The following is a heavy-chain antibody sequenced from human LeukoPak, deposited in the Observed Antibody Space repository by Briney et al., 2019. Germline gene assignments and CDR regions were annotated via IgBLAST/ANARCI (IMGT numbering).Heavy chain of an antibody. CDR1: GFTFSDYG. CDR2: ISYDGSNK. CDR3: AKDSKYSGTYRGSIDY. J-gene: IGHJ4*02. Sequence: GGSLRLSCAASGFTFSDYGMHWVRQAPGKGLEWMAAISYDGSNKYYADSVKGRFTTSRDNSKNTVYLQMNSLRTEDTAVYYCAKDSKYSGTYRGSIDYWGQGTLVTVPS. D-gene: IGHD1-26*01. V-gene: IGHV3-30*18.